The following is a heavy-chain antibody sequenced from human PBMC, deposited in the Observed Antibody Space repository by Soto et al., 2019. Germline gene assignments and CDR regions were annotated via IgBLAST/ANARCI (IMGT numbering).Heavy chain of an antibody. CDR2: ISGTSPST. V-gene: IGHV3-23*01. CDR3: AIRIFGVEV. D-gene: IGHD3-3*01. CDR1: GFTFSAYA. J-gene: IGHJ6*02. Sequence: EVQLLESGGGLVQPGGSLRLSCAASGFTFSAYAMSWVRQAPGKGLEWVSAISGTSPSTYYADSVQGRFTISRDSYRKTLVLQMTAVRAEDTAVYFCAIRIFGVEVWGQGTKVTVSS.